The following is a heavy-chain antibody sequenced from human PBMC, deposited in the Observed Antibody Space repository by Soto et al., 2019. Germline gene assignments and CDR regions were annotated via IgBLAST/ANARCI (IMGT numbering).Heavy chain of an antibody. CDR2: IYYSGST. Sequence: SETLSLTCTVSGGSISSGDYYWSWIRQPPGKGLEWIGYIYYSGSTYYNPSLKSRATISVDTSKNQFSLKLSSVTAADTAVHSCARDRVDTARPNGYSDYYYGMGVWGQGTTVTVCS. CDR3: ARDRVDTARPNGYSDYYYGMGV. V-gene: IGHV4-30-4*01. D-gene: IGHD5-18*01. J-gene: IGHJ6*02. CDR1: GGSISSGDYY.